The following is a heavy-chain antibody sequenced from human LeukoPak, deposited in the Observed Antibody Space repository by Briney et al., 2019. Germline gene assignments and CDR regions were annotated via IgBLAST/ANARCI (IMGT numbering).Heavy chain of an antibody. J-gene: IGHJ3*02. V-gene: IGHV4-59*08. CDR2: SYYSGST. D-gene: IGHD6-6*01. CDR1: GGSISNYY. CDR3: ARQSISSRRAFDI. Sequence: SETLSLTCSVSGGSISNYYWSWIRQPPGKGLEYIGYSYYSGSTDYNPSLTSRVTIPVDTSKNQFSLMLTSVTAADSAVYYCARQSISSRRAFDIWGQGTMVTVSS.